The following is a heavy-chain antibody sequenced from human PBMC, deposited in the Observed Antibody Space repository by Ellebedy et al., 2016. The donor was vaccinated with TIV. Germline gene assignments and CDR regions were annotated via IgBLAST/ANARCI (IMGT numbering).Heavy chain of an antibody. Sequence: AASVKVSCKASGHTFTSDGFGWVRQAPGQGLEWMGWINTYNGNTNYAKSFQGRVTMTTDTSTNTAYLDTRSLGPDGTAVYYCARGITGPVDLGYWGQGTLVTASS. D-gene: IGHD1-1*01. V-gene: IGHV1-18*04. CDR3: ARGITGPVDLGY. CDR1: GHTFTSDG. J-gene: IGHJ4*02. CDR2: INTYNGNT.